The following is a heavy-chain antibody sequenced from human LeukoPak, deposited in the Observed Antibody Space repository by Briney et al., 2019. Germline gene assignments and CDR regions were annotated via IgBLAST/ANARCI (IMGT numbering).Heavy chain of an antibody. CDR2: ISYDGSNK. Sequence: GGSLRLSCAASGFTFSSYAMHWVRQVPGKGLEWVAVISYDGSNKYYADSVKGRFTISRDNSKNTLYLQMNSLRAEDTAVYYCARGPSSWYYYFDYWGQGTLVTVSS. J-gene: IGHJ4*02. CDR1: GFTFSSYA. D-gene: IGHD6-13*01. V-gene: IGHV3-30*04. CDR3: ARGPSSWYYYFDY.